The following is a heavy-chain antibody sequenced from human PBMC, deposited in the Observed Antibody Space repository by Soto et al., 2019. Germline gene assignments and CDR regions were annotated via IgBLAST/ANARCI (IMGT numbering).Heavy chain of an antibody. CDR1: GFTFSSYA. D-gene: IGHD3-22*01. V-gene: IGHV3-30-3*01. CDR3: ARIPCGNYYTENFFDP. Sequence: GGSLRLSCAASGFTFSSYAMHWVRQAPGKGLEWVAVISYDGSNKYYADSVKGRFTISRDNSKNTLYLQMNSLRAEDTATYYCARIPCGNYYTENFFDPWGQGIPVTVSS. J-gene: IGHJ5*02. CDR2: ISYDGSNK.